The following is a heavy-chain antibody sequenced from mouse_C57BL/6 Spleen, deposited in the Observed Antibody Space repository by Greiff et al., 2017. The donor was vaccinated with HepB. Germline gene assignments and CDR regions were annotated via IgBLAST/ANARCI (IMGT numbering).Heavy chain of an antibody. D-gene: IGHD2-5*01. CDR3: AKYNNSNNWYFDV. Sequence: QVQLQQPGAELVRPGTSVKLSCKASGYTFTSYWMHWVKQRPGQGLEWIGVIDPSDSYTNYNQKFKGKATLTVDTSSSTAYMQLSSLTSEDSAVYCCAKYNNSNNWYFDVWGTGTTVTVSS. J-gene: IGHJ1*03. CDR2: IDPSDSYT. CDR1: GYTFTSYW. V-gene: IGHV1-59*01.